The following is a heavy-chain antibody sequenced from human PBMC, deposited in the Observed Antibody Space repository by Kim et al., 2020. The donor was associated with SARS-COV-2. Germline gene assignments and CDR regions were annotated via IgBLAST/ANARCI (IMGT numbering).Heavy chain of an antibody. Sequence: PSLKSRVTKSVDTTKNQFSLKLSSVTAADTAVYYCASSSGYYYDYYGMDVWGQGTTVTVSS. D-gene: IGHD3-22*01. J-gene: IGHJ6*02. CDR3: ASSSGYYYDYYGMDV. V-gene: IGHV4-59*01.